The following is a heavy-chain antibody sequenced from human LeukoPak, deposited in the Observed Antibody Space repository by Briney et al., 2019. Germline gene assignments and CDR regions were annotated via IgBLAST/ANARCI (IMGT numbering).Heavy chain of an antibody. V-gene: IGHV4-59*01. CDR1: GGSISSYY. J-gene: IGHJ4*02. D-gene: IGHD3-22*01. Sequence: SETLSLTCTVSGGSISSYYWSWIRQPPGKGLEWIGYIYYSGSTNYNPSLKSRVTISVDTSKNQFSLKLSSVTAADTAVYYCAGGGYYDSSGPTGVFDYWGQGTLVTVSS. CDR3: AGGGYYDSSGPTGVFDY. CDR2: IYYSGST.